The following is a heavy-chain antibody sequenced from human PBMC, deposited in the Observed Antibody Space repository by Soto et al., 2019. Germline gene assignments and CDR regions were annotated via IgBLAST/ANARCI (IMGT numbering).Heavy chain of an antibody. CDR2: INHSGST. CDR3: ARTPIRRRAFDY. V-gene: IGHV4-34*01. Sequence: SETLSLTCAVYGGSFSGYYWSWIRQPPGKGLEWIGEINHSGSTNYNPSLKSRVTISVDTSKNQFSLKLSSVTAADTAVYYCARTPIRRRAFDYWGQGTLVTVSS. J-gene: IGHJ4*02. D-gene: IGHD1-26*01. CDR1: GGSFSGYY.